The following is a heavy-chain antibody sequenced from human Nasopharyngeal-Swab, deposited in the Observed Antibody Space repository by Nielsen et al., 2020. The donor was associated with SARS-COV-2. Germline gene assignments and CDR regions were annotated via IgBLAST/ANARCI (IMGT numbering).Heavy chain of an antibody. V-gene: IGHV3-21*01. CDR2: ISSSSSYI. J-gene: IGHJ6*02. Sequence: GESLKISCAASGFTFSSYNMNWVRQAPGKGLEWVSSISSSSSYIYYADSVKGRFTISRDNAKNSLYLQMNSLRAEDKAVYYCARGCVLTGPSCYYYGMDVWGQGTTVTVSS. CDR3: ARGCVLTGPSCYYYGMDV. D-gene: IGHD3-9*01. CDR1: GFTFSSYN.